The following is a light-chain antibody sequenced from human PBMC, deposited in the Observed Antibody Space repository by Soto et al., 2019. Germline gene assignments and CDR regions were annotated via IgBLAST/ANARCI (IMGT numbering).Light chain of an antibody. CDR3: QQRRTGPPST. CDR2: DAS. J-gene: IGKJ1*01. CDR1: QSVSNY. Sequence: EIVLTQSPATLSLSPGERATLSCRASQSVSNYLAWYQQKPGQAPRLLIYDASKRDTGTPARFTGSGSGTDLTTTILSVKSEDVAVYYCQQRRTGPPSTFGQGTKVEIK. V-gene: IGKV3-11*01.